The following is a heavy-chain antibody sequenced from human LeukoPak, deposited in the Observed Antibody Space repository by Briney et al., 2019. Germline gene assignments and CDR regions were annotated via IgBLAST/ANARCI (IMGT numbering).Heavy chain of an antibody. CDR1: GGTFSSYA. CDR3: ATDYKYGGGNNYFDY. Sequence: SVKVSCKASGGTFSSYAISWVRQAPGQGLEWMEGIIPIFGTANYAQKFQGRVTMTEDTSTDTAYMELSSLRSEDTAVYYCATDYKYGGGNNYFDYWGQGTLVTVSS. D-gene: IGHD5-24*01. V-gene: IGHV1-69*06. J-gene: IGHJ4*02. CDR2: IIPIFGTA.